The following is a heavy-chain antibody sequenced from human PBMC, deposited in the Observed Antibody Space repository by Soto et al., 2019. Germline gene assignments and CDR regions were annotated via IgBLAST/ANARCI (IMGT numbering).Heavy chain of an antibody. CDR1: GFIVSSSY. CDR2: IYSAGST. Sequence: EVQVVESGGGLVQPGGSLRLSCAASGFIVSSSYMSWVRQAPGKGLEWVAVIYSAGSTYYADSVKGRFTIYRDSSKNTLYLQMDSLRAEDTAVYYCARSHTRTNSADCFDPWGQGTLVTVSS. V-gene: IGHV3-66*01. D-gene: IGHD7-27*01. CDR3: ARSHTRTNSADCFDP. J-gene: IGHJ5*02.